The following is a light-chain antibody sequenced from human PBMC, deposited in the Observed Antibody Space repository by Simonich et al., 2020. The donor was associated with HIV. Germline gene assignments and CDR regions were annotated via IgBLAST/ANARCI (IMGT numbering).Light chain of an antibody. CDR3: QSYDRSNRV. Sequence: NFMLTQPQYVSESPGKTVTISCTRSSGSIASNYVQWYQQRPGSAPTTVIYEDNQRPSGVPDLFSGSIDSSSNSASLTISGLKTEDEADYYCQSYDRSNRVFGGGTKLTVL. CDR1: SGSIASNY. CDR2: EDN. V-gene: IGLV6-57*03. J-gene: IGLJ2*01.